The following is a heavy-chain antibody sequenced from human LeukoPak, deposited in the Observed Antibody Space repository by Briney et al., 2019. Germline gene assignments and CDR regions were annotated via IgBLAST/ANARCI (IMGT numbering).Heavy chain of an antibody. V-gene: IGHV1-2*02. J-gene: IGHJ3*02. CDR1: GYTFTGYY. D-gene: IGHD2-15*01. CDR2: INPNSGGT. Sequence: ASVKVSCKASGYTFTGYYMHWVRQAPGQGLEWMGWINPNSGGTNYAQKFQGRVTMTRDTSISTAYMELSRLRSDDTAVYYCARDDRGTVVAATNDSDAFDIWGQGTMVTVSS. CDR3: ARDDRGTVVAATNDSDAFDI.